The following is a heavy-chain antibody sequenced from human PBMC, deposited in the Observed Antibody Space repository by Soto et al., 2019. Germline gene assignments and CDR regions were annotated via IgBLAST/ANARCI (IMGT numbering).Heavy chain of an antibody. Sequence: ASVKVSCKASGYTITSYGISWLRQAPGQGLEWMGWISAYNGNTKYAQKLQGRVTMTTDTSTSTADMELRSLRSDDTAVYYCAREPNYFDYWGQETLVTVYS. CDR3: AREPNYFDY. V-gene: IGHV1-18*01. J-gene: IGHJ4*02. CDR2: ISAYNGNT. CDR1: GYTITSYG.